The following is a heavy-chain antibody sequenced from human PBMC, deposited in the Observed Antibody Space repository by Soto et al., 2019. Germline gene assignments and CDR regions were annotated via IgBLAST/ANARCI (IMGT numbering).Heavy chain of an antibody. V-gene: IGHV3-53*01. CDR2: IYTGGST. J-gene: IGHJ5*02. D-gene: IGHD6-19*01. Sequence: EVQLVESGGGLIQPGGSLRLSCAASGFTVSSHYMSWVRQAPGKGLEWISIIYTGGSTSYADSVKGRFTISRDNSRDTLYLQMNSLRAEDTAVYYCARVYSSGWQRVDWLDPWGQGTLVTVSS. CDR1: GFTVSSHY. CDR3: ARVYSSGWQRVDWLDP.